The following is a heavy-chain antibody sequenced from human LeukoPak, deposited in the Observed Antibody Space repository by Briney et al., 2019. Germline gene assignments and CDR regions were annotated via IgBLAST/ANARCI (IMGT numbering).Heavy chain of an antibody. Sequence: SQTLSLTCAVSGGSISSGSYYWSWIRQPAGKGLEWIGRIYTSGSTNYNPSLKSRVTISVDTSKNQFSLKLSSVTAADTAVYYCARASTSWNWFDPWGQGTLVTVSS. CDR3: ARASTSWNWFDP. V-gene: IGHV4-61*02. D-gene: IGHD2-2*01. J-gene: IGHJ5*02. CDR1: GGSISSGSYY. CDR2: IYTSGST.